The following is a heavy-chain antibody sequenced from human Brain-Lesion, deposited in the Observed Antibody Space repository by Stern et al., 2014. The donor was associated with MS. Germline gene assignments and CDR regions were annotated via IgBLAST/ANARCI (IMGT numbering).Heavy chain of an antibody. CDR2: IYYSGNT. J-gene: IGHJ5*02. CDR1: GGSVSSTSYA. V-gene: IGHV4-39*01. CDR3: AGEEDIRYCSGGSCTGNWFDP. D-gene: IGHD2-15*01. Sequence: QVQLQESGPGLVKPSETLSLTCTVAGGSVSSTSYAWAWIRQPPGKGLEWIGTIYYSGNTYYSPALKSRLTLSLDTSKDPFSLHGRSVTAADTAVYYCAGEEDIRYCSGGSCTGNWFDPWGQGTLVTVSS.